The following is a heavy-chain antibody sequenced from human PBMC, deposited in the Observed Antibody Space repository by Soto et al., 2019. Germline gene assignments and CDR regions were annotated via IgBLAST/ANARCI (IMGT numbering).Heavy chain of an antibody. CDR1: GYTLSSYD. V-gene: IGHV1-8*01. CDR2: MNPNSGNT. CDR3: ARGGYIPLVRGVTRRYYPMDI. J-gene: IGHJ6*02. Sequence: QVQLVQSGAEMKKPGASVKVSCKASGYTLSSYDINWVRQAPGQGLEWMGWMNPNSGNTDYAQKFQGRVTMTWDTSISTAYMELSSLRSEDTAVYYCARGGYIPLVRGVTRRYYPMDIWGQGTTVTVSS. D-gene: IGHD3-10*01.